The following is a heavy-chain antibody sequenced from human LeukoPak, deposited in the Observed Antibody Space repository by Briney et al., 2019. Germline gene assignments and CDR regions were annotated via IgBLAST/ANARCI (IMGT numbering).Heavy chain of an antibody. CDR1: GYTFTSYG. Sequence: ASVKVSCKASGYTFTSYGISWVRQAPGQGLEWMGWISAYNGNTNYAQKLQGRVTMTTDTSTSTAYMELRSLRSDDTAVYYCARVLLSESSGYLPADYWGQGTLVTVSS. CDR2: ISAYNGNT. D-gene: IGHD3-22*01. V-gene: IGHV1-18*01. J-gene: IGHJ4*02. CDR3: ARVLLSESSGYLPADY.